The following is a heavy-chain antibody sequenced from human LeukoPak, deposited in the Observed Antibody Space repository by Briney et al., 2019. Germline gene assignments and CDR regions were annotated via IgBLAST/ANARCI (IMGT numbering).Heavy chain of an antibody. D-gene: IGHD5-12*01. CDR3: AKDREGLSSGYDLEYFAY. Sequence: SGLSLRLSCATWGFTFRRYDMHWVRQATGKGRECVSAIGTACYPSYAGAVKGRFTIYRENSKNPPFPQMNSLRAEDTVVYYRAKDREGLSSGYDLEYFAYWGQGTLVTVSS. CDR1: GFTFRRYD. V-gene: IGHV3-13*05. CDR2: IGTACYP. J-gene: IGHJ4*02.